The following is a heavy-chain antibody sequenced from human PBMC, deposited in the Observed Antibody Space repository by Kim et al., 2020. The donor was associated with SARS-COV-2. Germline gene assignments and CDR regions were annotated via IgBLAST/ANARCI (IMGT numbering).Heavy chain of an antibody. Sequence: GTDRKYVDAVKGRFSITRDNDKNSLYLQLNSVRDEDTAVYYCERRTSTSYYWGQGTMVTVSS. D-gene: IGHD2-2*01. CDR3: ERRTSTSYY. J-gene: IGHJ4*02. V-gene: IGHV3-7*01. CDR2: GTDR.